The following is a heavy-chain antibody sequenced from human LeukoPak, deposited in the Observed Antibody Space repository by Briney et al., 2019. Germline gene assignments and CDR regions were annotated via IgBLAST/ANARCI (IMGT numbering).Heavy chain of an antibody. CDR2: IIPIFGTA. CDR1: GGTFSSYA. V-gene: IGHV1-69*13. Sequence: GASVKVSCKASGGTFSSYAISWVRQAPGQGLGWMGGIIPIFGTANYAQKFQGRVTITADESTSTAYMELSSLRSEDTAVYYCARVQGALNYYDSSGFFDYWGQGTLVTVSS. J-gene: IGHJ4*02. D-gene: IGHD3-22*01. CDR3: ARVQGALNYYDSSGFFDY.